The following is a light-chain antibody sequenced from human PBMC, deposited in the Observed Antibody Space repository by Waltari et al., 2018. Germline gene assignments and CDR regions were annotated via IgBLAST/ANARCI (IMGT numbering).Light chain of an antibody. Sequence: SYELTQPSSVLVSPGQTAKITCSGDVLTKKYARWFQQKPGQAPVLMIYKDSERPSRIPERFSGSSSGATVTLTITGAQVEDEADYYCYSSTDNSGIFGGGTTLTVL. CDR2: KDS. CDR3: YSSTDNSGI. CDR1: VLTKKY. V-gene: IGLV3-27*01. J-gene: IGLJ2*01.